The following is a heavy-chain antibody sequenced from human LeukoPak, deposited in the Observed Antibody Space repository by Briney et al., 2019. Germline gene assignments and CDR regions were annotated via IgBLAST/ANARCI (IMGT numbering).Heavy chain of an antibody. J-gene: IGHJ4*02. V-gene: IGHV4-34*01. Sequence: SSETLSLTCAVYGGSFSGYYWSWIRQPPGKGLEWIGEINHSGSTNYNPSLKSRVTISVDTSKNQFSLKLSSVTAADTAVYYCAGRANTDTYYFDYWGQGTLVTVSS. D-gene: IGHD5-18*01. CDR2: INHSGST. CDR3: AGRANTDTYYFDY. CDR1: GGSFSGYY.